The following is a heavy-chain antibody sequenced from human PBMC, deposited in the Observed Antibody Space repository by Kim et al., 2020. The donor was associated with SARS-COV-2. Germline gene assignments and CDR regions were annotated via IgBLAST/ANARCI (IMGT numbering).Heavy chain of an antibody. J-gene: IGHJ3*02. CDR3: ARRYYYDSSGYYLGNAFDI. D-gene: IGHD3-22*01. Sequence: GRFTIARDNSKNTLYLQMNSLRAEDTAVYYCARRYYYDSSGYYLGNAFDIWGQGTMVTVSS. V-gene: IGHV3-30*01.